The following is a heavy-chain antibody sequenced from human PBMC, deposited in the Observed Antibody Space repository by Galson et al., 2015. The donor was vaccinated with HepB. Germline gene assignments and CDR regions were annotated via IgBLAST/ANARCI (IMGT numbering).Heavy chain of an antibody. CDR3: ARGTYYDILTGYYSYYFDY. CDR1: GFTFSSYS. D-gene: IGHD3-9*01. Sequence: SLRLSCAASGFTFSSYSMNWVRQAPGKGLEWVSSISSSSSYIYYADSVKGRFTISRDNAKNSLYLQMNSLRAEDTAVYYCARGTYYDILTGYYSYYFDYWGQGTLVTVSS. CDR2: ISSSSSYI. J-gene: IGHJ4*02. V-gene: IGHV3-21*01.